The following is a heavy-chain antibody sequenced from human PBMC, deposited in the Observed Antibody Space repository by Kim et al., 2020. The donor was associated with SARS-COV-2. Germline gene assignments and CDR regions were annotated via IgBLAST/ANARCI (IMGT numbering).Heavy chain of an antibody. CDR1: GFTFSSYS. V-gene: IGHV3-21*01. Sequence: GSLRLSCAASGFTFSSYSMNWVRQAPGKGLEWVSSISSSSSYIYYADSVKGRFTISRDNAKNSLYLQMNSLRAEDTAVYYCARDTLPYYYDSSGHDYYYYGMDVWGQGTTVTVSS. CDR3: ARDTLPYYYDSSGHDYYYYGMDV. J-gene: IGHJ6*02. CDR2: ISSSSSYI. D-gene: IGHD3-22*01.